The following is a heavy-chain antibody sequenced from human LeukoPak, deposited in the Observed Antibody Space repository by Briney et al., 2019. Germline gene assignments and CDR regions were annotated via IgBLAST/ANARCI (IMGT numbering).Heavy chain of an antibody. CDR3: VRGTGY. Sequence: GGSLRLSCSVYGFTFSTYVMRWVRQAPGKGLEYVSAISSNGDNTYYADSVKGRFTISRDNSKNTLYLQMSSLRADDTAVYYCVRGTGYWGQGTLVTVSS. CDR2: ISSNGDNT. J-gene: IGHJ4*02. V-gene: IGHV3-64D*06. CDR1: GFTFSTYV.